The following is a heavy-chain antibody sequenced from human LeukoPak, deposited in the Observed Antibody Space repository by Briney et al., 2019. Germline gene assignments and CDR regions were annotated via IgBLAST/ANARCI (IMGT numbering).Heavy chain of an antibody. CDR1: GFIISDYA. D-gene: IGHD1-14*01. J-gene: IGHJ4*02. V-gene: IGHV3-23*01. Sequence: PGGSLRLSCAASGFIISDYAMAWVRQAPGKGLEWVSVISVSGDDTHYPDSVKGRFTISRDNSKNTMSLQMNSLRPEDTAVYYCAKDQVPPEGYLEFDSWGTGTLVTASS. CDR2: ISVSGDDT. CDR3: AKDQVPPEGYLEFDS.